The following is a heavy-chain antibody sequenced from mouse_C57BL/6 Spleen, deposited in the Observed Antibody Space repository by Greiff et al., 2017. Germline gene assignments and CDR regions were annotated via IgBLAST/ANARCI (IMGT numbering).Heavy chain of an antibody. D-gene: IGHD1-3*01. CDR1: GFTFTVYY. Sequence: DVQLVESGGGLVQPGGSLSLSCAASGFTFTVYYMSWVRQPPGKALEWLGFIRNKANGYTTEYSASVKGRFTISRDNSQSILYLLMNALRAEDSATSYCARYNVLNYYFDYWGQGTTLTVSS. CDR2: IRNKANGYTT. V-gene: IGHV7-3*01. CDR3: ARYNVLNYYFDY. J-gene: IGHJ2*01.